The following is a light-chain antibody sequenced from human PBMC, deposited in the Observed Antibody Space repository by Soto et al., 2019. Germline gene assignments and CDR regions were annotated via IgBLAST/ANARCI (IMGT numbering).Light chain of an antibody. CDR3: QQYGSSPRT. V-gene: IGKV3-20*01. CDR2: GAS. Sequence: EIVFTQSPGTLSLSPGERATLSCRASQSVSSSYLAWYQQKPGQAPRLLIYGASSRATGIPDRFSGSGSGTDFTLTIRRLESEDFAVYYCQQYGSSPRTFGQGTKVDIK. CDR1: QSVSSSY. J-gene: IGKJ1*01.